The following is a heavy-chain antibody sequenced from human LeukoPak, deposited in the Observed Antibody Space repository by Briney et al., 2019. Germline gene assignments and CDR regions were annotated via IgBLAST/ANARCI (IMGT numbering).Heavy chain of an antibody. CDR2: ISGSGGST. CDR3: ARSSTQDDAFDI. Sequence: GRSLRLSCAASGFTFSSYAMSWVRQAPGEGLEWVSAISGSGGSTYHADSVKGRFTISRDNSKNTLYLQMNSLRAEDTAVYYCARSSTQDDAFDIWGQGTMVTVSS. D-gene: IGHD5/OR15-5a*01. V-gene: IGHV3-23*01. J-gene: IGHJ3*02. CDR1: GFTFSSYA.